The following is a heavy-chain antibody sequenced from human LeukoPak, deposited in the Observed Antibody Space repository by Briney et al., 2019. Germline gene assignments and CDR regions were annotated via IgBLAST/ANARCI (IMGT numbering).Heavy chain of an antibody. CDR2: IYYSGST. CDR3: ARVYGDSTGVDY. CDR1: GGSISSYY. V-gene: IGHV4-59*08. D-gene: IGHD4-17*01. Sequence: SETLSLNCTVSGGSISSYYWSWIRQPPGKGLEWIGYIYYSGSTNYNPSLKSRVTISVDTSKNQFSLKLSSVTAADTAVYYCARVYGDSTGVDYWGQGTLVTVSS. J-gene: IGHJ4*02.